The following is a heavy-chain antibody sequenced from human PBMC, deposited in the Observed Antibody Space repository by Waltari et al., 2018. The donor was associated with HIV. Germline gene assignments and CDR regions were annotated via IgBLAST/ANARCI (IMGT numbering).Heavy chain of an antibody. CDR1: GFSLSTRGVG. D-gene: IGHD6-13*01. CDR2: LYWNDEE. Sequence: QITLKESGPTLVKPTQTLTLTCTFSGFSLSTRGVGVGWIRQPPGKALEWLALLYWNDEERYSPSLKSRLTITKHTSKNQVLLTMTYMDPVDTATYYCTHRLGSRTWYGNFDYWGQGILVSVSS. CDR3: THRLGSRTWYGNFDY. V-gene: IGHV2-5*01. J-gene: IGHJ4*02.